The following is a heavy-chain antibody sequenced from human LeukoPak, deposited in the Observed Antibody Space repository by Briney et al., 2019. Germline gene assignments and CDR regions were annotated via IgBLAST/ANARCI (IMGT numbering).Heavy chain of an antibody. CDR2: IRSKAYGGTP. V-gene: IGHV3-49*04. J-gene: IGHJ4*02. CDR3: TRDQTPYY. Sequence: PGRSLRLSCTASGFTFGDYAMTWVRQAPGKGLEWVGFIRSKAYGGTPEYAASVKGRFTISRDDSKSIAYLQMNSLKTEETAVYYCTRDQTPYYWGQGTLVTVCS. CDR1: GFTFGDYA.